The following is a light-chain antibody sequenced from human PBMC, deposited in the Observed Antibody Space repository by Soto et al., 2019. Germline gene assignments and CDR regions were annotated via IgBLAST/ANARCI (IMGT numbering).Light chain of an antibody. CDR3: QQYNVWPLT. J-gene: IGKJ4*01. CDR1: QSVSSN. Sequence: EIVMTQSPATLSVSPGERATLSCRASQSVSSNLAWYQQKPGQTPKLLIYVASTRATGIPARFSGSGSWTEFTLTISSLQSEDFEVYYCQQYNVWPLTFGGGTKVEFK. V-gene: IGKV3-15*01. CDR2: VAS.